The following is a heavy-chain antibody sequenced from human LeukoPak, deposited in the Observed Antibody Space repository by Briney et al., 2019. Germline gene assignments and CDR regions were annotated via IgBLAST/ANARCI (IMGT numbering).Heavy chain of an antibody. CDR2: MNPNSGNT. CDR3: AKQGNYFGSGSYYGNWFDF. J-gene: IGHJ5*01. V-gene: IGHV1-8*01. D-gene: IGHD3-10*01. Sequence: ASVKVSCKASGYTFTNYDINWVRQAAGQGLEWMGWMNPNSGNTGYAQKFQDRVTMTRDTSISTAYMELGSLRSEDTAVYYCAKQGNYFGSGSYYGNWFDFWGQGNLVTVSS. CDR1: GYTFTNYD.